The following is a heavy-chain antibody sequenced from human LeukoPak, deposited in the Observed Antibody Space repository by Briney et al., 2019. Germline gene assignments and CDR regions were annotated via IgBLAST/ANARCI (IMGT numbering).Heavy chain of an antibody. D-gene: IGHD6-19*01. CDR2: IRYDGSNK. J-gene: IGHJ4*02. V-gene: IGHV3-30*02. Sequence: PGGSLRLSCAASGFTFSSYGMHWVRQAPGKGLEWVAFIRYDGSNKYYADSVKGRFTISRDNSKNTLYPQMNSLRAEDTAVYYCAKETGYSRGWYDYWGQGTLVTVSS. CDR1: GFTFSSYG. CDR3: AKETGYSRGWYDY.